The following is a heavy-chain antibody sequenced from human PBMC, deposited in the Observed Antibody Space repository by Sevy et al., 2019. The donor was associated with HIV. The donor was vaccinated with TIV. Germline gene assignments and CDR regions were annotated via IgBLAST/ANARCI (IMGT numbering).Heavy chain of an antibody. D-gene: IGHD3-16*02. CDR3: ATDPGELSLGRGAFDI. V-gene: IGHV3-66*02. J-gene: IGHJ3*02. CDR1: GFTVSRGY. CDR2: IYGDGKT. Sequence: GGSLRLSCAASGFTVSRGYMSWVRRAPGKGLEWVSIIYGDGKTYYVDSVEGRFFIFRDNSKNTLHLEMNSLRAEDTAVYYCATDPGELSLGRGAFDIWGQGTMVTVSS.